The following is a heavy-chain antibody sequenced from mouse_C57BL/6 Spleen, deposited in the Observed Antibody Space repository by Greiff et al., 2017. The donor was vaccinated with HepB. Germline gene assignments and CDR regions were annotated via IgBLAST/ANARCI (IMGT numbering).Heavy chain of an antibody. D-gene: IGHD2-5*01. CDR1: GYSFTDYN. Sequence: VQLKESGPELVKPDASVKISCKASGYSFTDYNMNWVKQSNGKSLEWIGVINPNYGTTSYNQKFKGKATLTVDQSSSTAYMQLNSLTSEDSAVYYCARGVYYSNHMDYWGQGTSVTVSS. CDR2: INPNYGTT. CDR3: ARGVYYSNHMDY. V-gene: IGHV1-39*01. J-gene: IGHJ4*01.